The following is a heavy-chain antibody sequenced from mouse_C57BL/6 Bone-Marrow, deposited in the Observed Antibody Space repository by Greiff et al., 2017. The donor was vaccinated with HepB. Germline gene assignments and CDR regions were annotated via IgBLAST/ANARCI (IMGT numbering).Heavy chain of an antibody. Sequence: EVQVVESGPELVKPGASVKMSCKASGYTFTSYVMHWVKQKPGQGLEWIGYIYPYTAGTKYNEKFKGKATLPSDKSSSTAYMELSSLTSEDSAVYNRMGYGNYGFAYWGQGTLVTVSA. J-gene: IGHJ3*01. CDR2: IYPYTAGT. CDR1: GYTFTSYV. D-gene: IGHD2-10*02. V-gene: IGHV1-14*01. CDR3: MGYGNYGFAY.